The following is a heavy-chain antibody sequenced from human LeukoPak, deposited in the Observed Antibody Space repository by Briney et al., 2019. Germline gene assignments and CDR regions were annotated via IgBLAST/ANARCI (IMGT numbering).Heavy chain of an antibody. D-gene: IGHD6-19*01. CDR3: AKDLMGQWLSPYYYGMDV. V-gene: IGHV3-21*04. CDR2: ISSSSSYI. Sequence: GGSLRLSCAASGFTFSSYSMNWVRQAPGKGLEWVSSISSSSSYIYYADSVKGRFTISRDNAKNSLYLQMNSLRAEDTATYYCAKDLMGQWLSPYYYGMDVWGQGTTVTVSS. J-gene: IGHJ6*02. CDR1: GFTFSSYS.